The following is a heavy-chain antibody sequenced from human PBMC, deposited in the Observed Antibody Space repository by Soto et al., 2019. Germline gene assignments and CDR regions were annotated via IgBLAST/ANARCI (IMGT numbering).Heavy chain of an antibody. Sequence: QVQLVESGGGLVKPGGSLRLSCAASEFTFSDYYMTWIRQAPGKGLEWVSYINTSGSATYYADSVKGRCTMPRDNAKNALVLQRTSLRAEDRDVYYCARRRDYCSGGRCYSGYYYYMDVWGKGTTVTVSS. J-gene: IGHJ6*03. CDR2: INTSGSAT. V-gene: IGHV3-11*01. D-gene: IGHD2-15*01. CDR1: EFTFSDYY. CDR3: ARRRDYCSGGRCYSGYYYYMDV.